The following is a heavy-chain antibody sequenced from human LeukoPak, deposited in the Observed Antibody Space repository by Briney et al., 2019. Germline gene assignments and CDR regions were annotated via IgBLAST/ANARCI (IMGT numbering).Heavy chain of an antibody. CDR2: ISGSGGST. V-gene: IGHV3-23*01. CDR3: AKDKGGSRGYDLSAIFDY. J-gene: IGHJ4*02. CDR1: GFTFSSYA. D-gene: IGHD5-12*01. Sequence: GGSLRLSCAASGFTFSSYAMSWVRQAPGKGLEWVSAISGSGGSTYYADSVKGRFTISRDNSKNTLYLQMNSLRAEDTAVYYCAKDKGGSRGYDLSAIFDYWGQGTLVTVSS.